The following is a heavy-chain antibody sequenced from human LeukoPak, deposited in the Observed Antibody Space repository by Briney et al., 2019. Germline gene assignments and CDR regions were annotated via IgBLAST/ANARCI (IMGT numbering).Heavy chain of an antibody. J-gene: IGHJ6*02. CDR3: ARGLKWELLRGYYYYGMDV. CDR1: GGSFSGYY. Sequence: SETLSLTCAVYGGSFSGYYWSWIRQPPGKGLEWIGEINHSGSTNYNPSLKSRLTISVDTSKNQFSLKLSSVTAADTAVYYCARGLKWELLRGYYYYGMDVWGQGTTVTVSS. D-gene: IGHD1-26*01. V-gene: IGHV4-34*01. CDR2: INHSGST.